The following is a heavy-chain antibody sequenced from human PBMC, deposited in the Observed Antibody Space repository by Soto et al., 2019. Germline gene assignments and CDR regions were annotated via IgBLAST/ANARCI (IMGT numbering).Heavy chain of an antibody. V-gene: IGHV2-5*02. Sequence: QITLKESGPTLVKPTQTLTLTCTFSGFSLTSGAVAVARISQPPGKALEWLALIYWDDDKRYSPSLTSRLTITKDTSKNQVVLTMTNMGPVDTATYYWAHQSDSVAYMDYWGQGALVTVSA. CDR3: AHQSDSVAYMDY. CDR1: GFSLTSGAVA. J-gene: IGHJ4*02. CDR2: IYWDDDK. D-gene: IGHD3-22*01.